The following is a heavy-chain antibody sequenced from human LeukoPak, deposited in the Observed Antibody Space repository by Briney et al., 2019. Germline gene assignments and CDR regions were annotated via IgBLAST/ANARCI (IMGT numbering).Heavy chain of an antibody. D-gene: IGHD3-10*01. CDR3: ARDRGYYGSGSYYNSPPY. J-gene: IGHJ4*02. V-gene: IGHV1-69*06. CDR1: GGTFSSYA. CDR2: IIPIFGTA. Sequence: ASVKVPCKASGGTFSSYAISWVRQAPGQGLEWMGGIIPIFGTANYAQKFQGRVTITADKSTSTAYMELSSLRSEDTAVYYCARDRGYYGSGSYYNSPPYWGQGTLVTVSS.